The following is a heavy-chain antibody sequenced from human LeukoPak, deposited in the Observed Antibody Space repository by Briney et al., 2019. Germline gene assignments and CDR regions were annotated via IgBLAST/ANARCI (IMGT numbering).Heavy chain of an antibody. Sequence: SVKVSCKASGGTFSRFAISWVRQAPGQGLEWMGRIIPILDITNYTQKFQGRLTITAVKSTSTAYMELSSLRSEDTAVYYCARNPYYDIFTGYGMDVWGQGTTVTVSS. V-gene: IGHV1-69*04. CDR1: GGTFSRFA. J-gene: IGHJ6*02. D-gene: IGHD3-9*01. CDR2: IIPILDIT. CDR3: ARNPYYDIFTGYGMDV.